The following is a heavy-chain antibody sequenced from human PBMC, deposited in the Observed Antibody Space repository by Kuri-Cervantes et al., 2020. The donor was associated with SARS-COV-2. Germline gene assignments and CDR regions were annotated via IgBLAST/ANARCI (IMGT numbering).Heavy chain of an antibody. CDR3: ARDWPYYYYYMDV. Sequence: GESLKISCAASGFTFSSYGMHWVRQAPGKGLEWVAFIRYDGSNKYYADPVKGRFTTSRDNSKNTLYLQMNSLRAEDTAVYYCARDWPYYYYYMDVWGKGTTVTVSS. CDR1: GFTFSSYG. J-gene: IGHJ6*03. V-gene: IGHV3-30*02. CDR2: IRYDGSNK.